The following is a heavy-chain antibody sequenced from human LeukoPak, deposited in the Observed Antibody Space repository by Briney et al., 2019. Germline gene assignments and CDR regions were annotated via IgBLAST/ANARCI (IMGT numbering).Heavy chain of an antibody. J-gene: IGHJ4*02. CDR2: IHLNSGDT. Sequence: ASVKVSCKASGYTFTGYYMHWVRQAPGRGLEWMGWIHLNSGDTNSAQKFQGRVTLTRDTSITTAYMDLTRLTSDDTAVYYCAREPPGSSGCDYWGQGTLVTVSS. CDR3: AREPPGSSGCDY. V-gene: IGHV1-2*02. CDR1: GYTFTGYY. D-gene: IGHD3-22*01.